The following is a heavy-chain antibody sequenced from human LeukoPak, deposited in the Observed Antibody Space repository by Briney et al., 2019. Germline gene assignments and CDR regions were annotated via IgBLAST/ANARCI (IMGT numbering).Heavy chain of an antibody. V-gene: IGHV4-39*01. D-gene: IGHD6-19*01. CDR3: ARSPAFPIAVAGRGAFDI. CDR2: IYYSGST. Sequence: PSETLSLTCTVSGGSISSSSYYWGRIRQPPGKGLEWIGSIYYSGSTYYNPSLKSRVTISVDTSKNQFSLKLSSVTAADTAVYYCARSPAFPIAVAGRGAFDIWGQGTMVTVSS. J-gene: IGHJ3*02. CDR1: GGSISSSSYY.